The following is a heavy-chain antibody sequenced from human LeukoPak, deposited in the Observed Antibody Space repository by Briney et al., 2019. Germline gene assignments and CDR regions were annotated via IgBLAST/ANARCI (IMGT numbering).Heavy chain of an antibody. Sequence: GGSLRLSCAASGFTFSSYWMTWVRQAPGKGLEWVAVISYGGSNTYYGDSVKGRFTISRDNSKNTLYLQMNSLRVEDTAVYYCARGQFRFSDYDSSGFDYWGQGTLVTVSS. J-gene: IGHJ4*02. CDR3: ARGQFRFSDYDSSGFDY. V-gene: IGHV3-30*03. D-gene: IGHD3-22*01. CDR2: ISYGGSNT. CDR1: GFTFSSYW.